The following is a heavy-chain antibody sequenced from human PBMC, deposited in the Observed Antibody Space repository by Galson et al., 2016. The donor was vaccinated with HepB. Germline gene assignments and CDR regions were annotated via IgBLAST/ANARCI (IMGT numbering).Heavy chain of an antibody. D-gene: IGHD3-10*01. CDR3: ARAVHGSGSYWDK. J-gene: IGHJ4*02. CDR1: GFTFSSYA. V-gene: IGHV3-30*04. Sequence: SLRLSCAASGFTFSSYAMHWVRQAPGKGLEWVAVISYDGSYESYAGAVKGRFTISRDNFKHTLYLHLNSLRAEETAVYYCARAVHGSGSYWDKWGQGTLVAVSS. CDR2: ISYDGSYE.